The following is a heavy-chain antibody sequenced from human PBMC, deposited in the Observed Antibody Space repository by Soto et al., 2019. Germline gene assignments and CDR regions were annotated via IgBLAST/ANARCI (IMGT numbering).Heavy chain of an antibody. CDR1: GFTLSSYA. J-gene: IGHJ6*02. CDR2: ISYDGSNK. CDR3: ARVPTTYVAARHNYYYYAMDV. D-gene: IGHD6-6*01. V-gene: IGHV3-30-3*01. Sequence: SLRLSCAASGFTLSSYAMHWVRQAPGKGLEWVAVISYDGSNKYYADSVKGRFTISRDNSKNTLYLQMNSLRAEDTAVYYCARVPTTYVAARHNYYYYAMDVWGQGTTVTVSS.